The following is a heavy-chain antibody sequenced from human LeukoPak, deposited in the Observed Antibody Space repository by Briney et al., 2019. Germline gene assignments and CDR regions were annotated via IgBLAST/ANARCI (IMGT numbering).Heavy chain of an antibody. CDR3: ARVSPGGYFDY. J-gene: IGHJ4*02. D-gene: IGHD3-10*01. CDR1: GGSISSYY. Sequence: SETLSLTCTVSGGSISSYYWSWIRQPPGKGLEWIGSIYYSGSTYYNPSLKSRVTISVDTSKNQFSLKLSSVTAADTAVYYCARVSPGGYFDYWGQGTLVTVSS. CDR2: IYYSGST. V-gene: IGHV4-59*12.